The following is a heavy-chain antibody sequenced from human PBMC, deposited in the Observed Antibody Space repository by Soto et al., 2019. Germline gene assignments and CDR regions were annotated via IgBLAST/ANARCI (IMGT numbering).Heavy chain of an antibody. J-gene: IGHJ5*02. V-gene: IGHV4-34*01. D-gene: IGHD3-10*01. CDR2: INHSGST. CDR1: GGSFSGYY. Sequence: SETLSLTCAVYGGSFSGYYWSWIRQPPGKGLEWIGEINHSGSTNYNPSLKSRVTISVDTSKNQFSLKLSSVTAADTAVYYYARGRRYYGSGSYYGPNWFDPWGQGTLVTVSS. CDR3: ARGRRYYGSGSYYGPNWFDP.